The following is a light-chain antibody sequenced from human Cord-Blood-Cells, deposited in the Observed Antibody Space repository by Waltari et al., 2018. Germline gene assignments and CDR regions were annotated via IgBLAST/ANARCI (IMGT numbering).Light chain of an antibody. Sequence: DIQMTQSPSSLSASVGERVTITCQASQDISNYLNWYQKKPGKAPKLLIYDASNLETGVPSRFSGSGSGTDFTFTISSLQPEDIATYYCQQYDNLPFTFGPGTKVDIK. J-gene: IGKJ3*01. CDR3: QQYDNLPFT. V-gene: IGKV1-33*01. CDR1: QDISNY. CDR2: DAS.